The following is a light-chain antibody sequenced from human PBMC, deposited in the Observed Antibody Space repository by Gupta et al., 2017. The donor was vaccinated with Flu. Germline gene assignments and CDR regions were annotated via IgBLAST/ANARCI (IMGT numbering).Light chain of an antibody. V-gene: IGLV2-23*02. CDR2: EVS. Sequence: TSSDVGSYNLVSWYQQHPGKATQLMIYEVSKRPAGVSNRFSGSKSGNTASLTSAGLQAEDEADYYCCSYAGSSTWVFGGGTKLTVL. CDR3: CSYAGSSTWV. CDR1: SSDVGSYNL. J-gene: IGLJ3*02.